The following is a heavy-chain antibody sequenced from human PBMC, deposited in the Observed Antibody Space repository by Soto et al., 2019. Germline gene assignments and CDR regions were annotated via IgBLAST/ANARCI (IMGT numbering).Heavy chain of an antibody. D-gene: IGHD4-17*01. CDR3: ASDYGGFFGS. Sequence: QVQLVQSGAEGKKPGASVKVSCKASGYTFTSYGISWVRQAPGQGLEWMGWISAYNGNTNYAPMLQGRVTMAPDTSTSTASMELMSLRPDDTAVYYCASDYGGFFGSWGQGTLVTVSS. CDR1: GYTFTSYG. J-gene: IGHJ5*02. CDR2: ISAYNGNT. V-gene: IGHV1-18*01.